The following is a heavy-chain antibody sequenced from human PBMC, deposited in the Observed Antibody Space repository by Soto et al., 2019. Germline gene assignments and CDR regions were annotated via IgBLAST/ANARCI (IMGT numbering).Heavy chain of an antibody. V-gene: IGHV3-7*03. Sequence: EVQLVESGGGLVQPGGSLRLSCAASGFTFSSYWMSWVRQAPGKGLERVANIKQDGSEKYYVDSVKGRFTISRDNAKNSLYLQMNSRRAEDTAVYYCAREGCSSTSCLGYYYYGMDVWGQGTTVTVSS. J-gene: IGHJ6*02. D-gene: IGHD2-2*01. CDR2: IKQDGSEK. CDR1: GFTFSSYW. CDR3: AREGCSSTSCLGYYYYGMDV.